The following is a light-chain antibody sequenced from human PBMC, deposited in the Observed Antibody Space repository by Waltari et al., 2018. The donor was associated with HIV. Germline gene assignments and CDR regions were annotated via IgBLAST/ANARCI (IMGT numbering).Light chain of an antibody. CDR3: QQYHSYSS. V-gene: IGKV1-5*03. Sequence: DIQITQSLSTLSASVEARATISCRPSQFINNWLAWYQQKPGQAPKLLIYKASTLESGVPSRFSGGGSGTDFTLTISSLQPDDFATYFCQQYHSYSSFGPGTIVDMK. CDR2: KAS. J-gene: IGKJ3*01. CDR1: QFINNW.